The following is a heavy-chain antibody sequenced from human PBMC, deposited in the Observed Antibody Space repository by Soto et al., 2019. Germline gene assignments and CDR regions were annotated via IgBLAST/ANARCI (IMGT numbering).Heavy chain of an antibody. J-gene: IGHJ6*02. CDR3: TTDPGYCSSNSCHYYYYYGMDV. CDR2: IKSKTDGGTT. V-gene: IGHV3-15*01. D-gene: IGHD2-2*01. CDR1: SFAFSNAC. Sequence: GSLSLSFAASSFAFSNACMSWVRRAPGKGLEWVGRIKSKTDGGTTDYAAPVKGRFTISRDDSKNTLYLQMNSLKTEDTAVYYCTTDPGYCSSNSCHYYYYYGMDVWGQGTTVTVSS.